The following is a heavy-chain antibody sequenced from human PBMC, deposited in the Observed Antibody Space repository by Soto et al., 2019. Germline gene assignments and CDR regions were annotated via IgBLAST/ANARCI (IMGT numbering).Heavy chain of an antibody. CDR2: IYWMDVK. Sequence: SRPTPVNPTPTPTLTCTFSGFSLSTRAVVVAWIRPPPGKALEWLAVIYWMDVKRYSPSLKNRLTITKDTSKNHVVLTMTIMHPVATATYYCAHRHELGSFEILGQGTKVTVSS. CDR1: GFSLSTRAVV. J-gene: IGHJ3*02. D-gene: IGHD1-26*01. V-gene: IGHV2-5*01. CDR3: AHRHELGSFEI.